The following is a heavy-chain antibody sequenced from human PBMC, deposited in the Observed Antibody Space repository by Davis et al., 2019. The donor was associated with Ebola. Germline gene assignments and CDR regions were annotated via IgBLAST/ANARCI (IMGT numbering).Heavy chain of an antibody. D-gene: IGHD4-17*01. CDR1: GYSINNDHL. CDR3: ARGNYGDYIVLYYYNMDV. J-gene: IGHJ6*02. CDR2: IHHRGTT. Sequence: SETLSLTCTVSGYSINNDHLWGWIRQPPGKGLEWIGSIHHRGTTYYNSSLRRRVTMSVDTSRNQFSLKLSSVTAADTAVYYCARGNYGDYIVLYYYNMDVWGQGTTVTVSS. V-gene: IGHV4-38-2*02.